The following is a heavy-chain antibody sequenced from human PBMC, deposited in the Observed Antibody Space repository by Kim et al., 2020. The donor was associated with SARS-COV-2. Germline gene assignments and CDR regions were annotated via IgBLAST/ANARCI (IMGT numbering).Heavy chain of an antibody. Sequence: GGSLRLSCAASGFTFSSSAMSWVRQAPGKGLEWVSAISGSGGSTYYADSVKGRFTISRDNSKNTLYLQMNSLRAEDTAVYYCAKDFEVPWFGELMDVWGQGTTVTVSS. V-gene: IGHV3-23*01. J-gene: IGHJ6*02. CDR3: AKDFEVPWFGELMDV. D-gene: IGHD3-10*01. CDR1: GFTFSSSA. CDR2: ISGSGGST.